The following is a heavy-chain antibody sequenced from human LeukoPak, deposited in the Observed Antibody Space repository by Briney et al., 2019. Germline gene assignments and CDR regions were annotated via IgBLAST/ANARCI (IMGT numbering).Heavy chain of an antibody. J-gene: IGHJ3*02. CDR2: INPSGGST. V-gene: IGHV1-46*03. CDR1: GYTFTSYY. CDR3: AGFFYDNSGDGFDI. Sequence: AASVKVSCKASGYTFTSYYMHWVRQAPGQGLEWMGIINPSGGSTSYAQKFQGRVTMTRDMSTSTVHMELSSLRSEDTAVHYCAGFFYDNSGDGFDIWGQGTMVTVSS. D-gene: IGHD3-22*01.